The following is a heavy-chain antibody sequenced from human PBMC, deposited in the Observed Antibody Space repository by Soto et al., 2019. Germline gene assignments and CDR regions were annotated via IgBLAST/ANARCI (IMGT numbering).Heavy chain of an antibody. CDR3: ARAGYDILTGPVYYYYGMDV. V-gene: IGHV1-69*12. CDR2: IIPIFGTA. Sequence: QVQLVQSGAEVKKPGSSVKVSCKASGGTFSSYAISWVRQAPGQGLEWMGGIIPIFGTANYAQKFQGRVTVTADESTRTAYMGLSSLRSEDTAVYYCARAGYDILTGPVYYYYGMDVWGQGTTVTVSS. D-gene: IGHD3-9*01. J-gene: IGHJ6*02. CDR1: GGTFSSYA.